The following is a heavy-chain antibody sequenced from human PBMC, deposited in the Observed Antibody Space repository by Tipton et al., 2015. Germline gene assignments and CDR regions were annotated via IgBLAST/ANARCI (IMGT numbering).Heavy chain of an antibody. CDR1: GGSISSSSYY. J-gene: IGHJ5*02. CDR3: ATLQTIPAAALAWFDP. V-gene: IGHV4-31*03. D-gene: IGHD6-13*01. CDR2: IYYSGTT. Sequence: TLSLTCTVSGGSISSSSYYWGWIRQHPGKGLEWIGYIYYSGTTYYNPSLKSRVTISVDTSKNQFSLKLSSVTAADTAVYYCATLQTIPAAALAWFDPWGQGTLVTVSS.